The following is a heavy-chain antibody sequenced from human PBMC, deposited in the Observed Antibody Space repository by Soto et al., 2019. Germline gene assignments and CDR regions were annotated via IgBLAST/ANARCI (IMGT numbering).Heavy chain of an antibody. CDR1: GGSISNHY. J-gene: IGHJ4*02. Sequence: SETLSLTCTVSGGSISNHYWSWIRQPPGKGLEWIGYIYYNGNTNYNPSLKSRVTMSVDTSKNQISLKLSSVTAADTAVYYCTRLVEQKSGYSDYWGQGTLVTVSS. D-gene: IGHD1-26*01. CDR2: IYYNGNT. CDR3: TRLVEQKSGYSDY. V-gene: IGHV4-59*11.